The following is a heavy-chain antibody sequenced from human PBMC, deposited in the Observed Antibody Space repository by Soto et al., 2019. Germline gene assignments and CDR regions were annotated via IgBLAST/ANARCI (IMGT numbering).Heavy chain of an antibody. CDR3: AKVISRATYYYDSSGYYDYYFDY. CDR2: ISSSSSTI. D-gene: IGHD3-22*01. CDR1: GFTFSSYS. Sequence: GGSLRLSCAASGFTFSSYSMNWVRQAPGKGLEWVSFISSSSSTIYYADSVKGRFTISRDNAKNSLYLQMNSLRDEDTAVYYCAKVISRATYYYDSSGYYDYYFDYWGQGTLVTVSS. V-gene: IGHV3-48*02. J-gene: IGHJ4*02.